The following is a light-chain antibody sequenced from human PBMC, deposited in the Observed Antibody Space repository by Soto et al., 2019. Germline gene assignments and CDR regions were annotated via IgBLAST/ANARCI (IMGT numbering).Light chain of an antibody. V-gene: IGKV3-20*01. Sequence: VVLTQSPGTLSLSPGARATLSCRASRSVSISFLAWYQQKPGQAPKLLIYGASNRATGIPDRFSGSGSGKYFSLIISRLEPEDSAVYYCQQFGGSLRAFGQGTKVEI. CDR1: RSVSISF. CDR3: QQFGGSLRA. CDR2: GAS. J-gene: IGKJ1*01.